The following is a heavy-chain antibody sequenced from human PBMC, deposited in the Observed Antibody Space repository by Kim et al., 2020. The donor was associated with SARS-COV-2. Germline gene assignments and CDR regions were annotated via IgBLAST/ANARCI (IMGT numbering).Heavy chain of an antibody. J-gene: IGHJ4*02. Sequence: ASVKVSCMASGYTFTTYAINWVRQAPGQGLEWMGWININTGNPTYAQGFTGRFVFSLDTSVSTAYLQISSLKAEDTAVYYCARDSNGIDYWGQGTLVTVS. CDR2: ININTGNP. V-gene: IGHV7-4-1*02. CDR1: GYTFTTYA. CDR3: ARDSNGIDY.